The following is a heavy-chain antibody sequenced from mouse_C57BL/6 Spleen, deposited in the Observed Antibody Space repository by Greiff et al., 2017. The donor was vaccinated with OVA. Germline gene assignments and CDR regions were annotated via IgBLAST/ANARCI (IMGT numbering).Heavy chain of an antibody. Sequence: VQLQQSGTELVKPGASVKISCKASGYTFTDYYMNWVKQSHGKSLEWIGDINPNNGGTSYNQKFKGKATLTVDKSSSTAYMELRSLTSEDSAVYYCARSPITTVVATDYWGQGTTLTVSS. J-gene: IGHJ2*01. CDR2: INPNNGGT. D-gene: IGHD1-1*01. CDR3: ARSPITTVVATDY. CDR1: GYTFTDYY. V-gene: IGHV1-26*01.